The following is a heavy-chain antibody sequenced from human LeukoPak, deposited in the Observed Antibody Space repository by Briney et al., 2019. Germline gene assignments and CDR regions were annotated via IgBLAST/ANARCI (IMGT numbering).Heavy chain of an antibody. Sequence: ASVKVPCKASGYTFTGYYMHWVRQAPGQGLEWMGWINPNSGGTNYAQKFQGRVTMTRDTSISTAYMELSRLRSDDTAVYYCAREGSGYSPLLLPWGQGTLVTVSS. D-gene: IGHD3-22*01. J-gene: IGHJ5*02. V-gene: IGHV1-2*02. CDR3: AREGSGYSPLLLP. CDR1: GYTFTGYY. CDR2: INPNSGGT.